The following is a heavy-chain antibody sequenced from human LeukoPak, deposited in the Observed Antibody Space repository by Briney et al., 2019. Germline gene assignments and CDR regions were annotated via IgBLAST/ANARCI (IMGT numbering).Heavy chain of an antibody. Sequence: TGGSLRLSCAASGFTFSSYEMNWIRQPPGKGLEWIGEINHSGSTNYNPSLKSRVTISVDTSKNQFSLKLSSVTAADTAVYYCARAPTLYCSGGSCYFDYWGQGTLVTVSS. CDR3: ARAPTLYCSGGSCYFDY. CDR1: GFTFSSYE. CDR2: INHSGST. V-gene: IGHV4-34*01. D-gene: IGHD2-15*01. J-gene: IGHJ4*02.